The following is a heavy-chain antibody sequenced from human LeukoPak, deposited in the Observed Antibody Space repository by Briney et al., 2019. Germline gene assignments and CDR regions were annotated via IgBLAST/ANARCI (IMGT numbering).Heavy chain of an antibody. D-gene: IGHD4-11*01. CDR3: AKGGSSYSGMDY. V-gene: IGHV3-23*01. CDR2: LSASGGLT. CDR1: GFTFSSST. Sequence: GGSLRLSCAASGFTFSSSTMHWVRQAPGKGLEWVSGLSASGGLTYYADSVKGRFTISRDNSKNTLYLQMNSLRADDTAVYYCAKGGSSYSGMDYWGQGTLVTVSS. J-gene: IGHJ4*02.